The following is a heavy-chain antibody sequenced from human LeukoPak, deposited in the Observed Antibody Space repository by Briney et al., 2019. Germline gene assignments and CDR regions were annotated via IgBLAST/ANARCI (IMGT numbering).Heavy chain of an antibody. J-gene: IGHJ6*02. V-gene: IGHV4-34*01. D-gene: IGHD3-10*01. CDR2: INQSGSA. CDR1: GGSFSAYF. Sequence: SETLSLTCAVHGGSFSAYFWTWIRQPPGEGLEWIGEINQSGSANYNLSLKSRVTISGDMSKNQFSLRLSSVTAADTAMYYCARGRAPSISMIRGTRRNGRLDVWGQGTTVTVSS. CDR3: ARGRAPSISMIRGTRRNGRLDV.